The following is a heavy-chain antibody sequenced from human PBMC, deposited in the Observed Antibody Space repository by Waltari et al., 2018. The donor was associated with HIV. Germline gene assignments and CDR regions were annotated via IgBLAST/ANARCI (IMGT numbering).Heavy chain of an antibody. CDR1: GGSIRSGSDY. D-gene: IGHD2-15*01. V-gene: IGHV4-61*02. CDR2: IYTSGST. CDR3: ARQGSMPTTRDSYYYYGLDV. J-gene: IGHJ6*02. Sequence: QVQLQESGPGLVKPSQTLSLICTVSGGSIRSGSDYWTWIRQPAGKGLEWIGRIYTSGSTNYNSAIKSRVTSSLDSSKNQISLCLNSVTAADTAIYYWARQGSMPTTRDSYYYYGLDVWGQGTTVTVSS.